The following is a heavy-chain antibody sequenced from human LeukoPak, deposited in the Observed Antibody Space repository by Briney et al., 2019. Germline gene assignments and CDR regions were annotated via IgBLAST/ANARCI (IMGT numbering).Heavy chain of an antibody. CDR3: AREYSSSSGRAFDI. CDR1: GFTFNSYS. J-gene: IGHJ3*02. D-gene: IGHD6-6*01. Sequence: GGSLRLSCAASGFTFNSYSMNWVRQASGKGLEWVSYISSSGSAIYYADSVKGRFTISRDNAKNSLYLQMNSLRAEDTAVYYCAREYSSSSGRAFDIWGQGTMVTVSS. CDR2: ISSSGSAI. V-gene: IGHV3-48*01.